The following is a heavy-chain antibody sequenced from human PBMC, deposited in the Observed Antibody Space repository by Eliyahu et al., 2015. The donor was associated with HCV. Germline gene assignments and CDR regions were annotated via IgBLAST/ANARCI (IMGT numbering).Heavy chain of an antibody. CDR1: XFXFNTYS. Sequence: EVQLVESGGTLVQPGGSLRLSCAASXFXFNTYSMNWVRQSPGQGLEWVSYISGNSRTIYYRDSVKGRFTVYRDNARSSLHLQMNSLTAEDTAVYYCARDLDSGLGFEFWGQGTLVTVSS. J-gene: IGHJ4*02. D-gene: IGHD3-22*01. CDR2: ISGNSRTI. V-gene: IGHV3-48*01. CDR3: ARDLDSGLGFEF.